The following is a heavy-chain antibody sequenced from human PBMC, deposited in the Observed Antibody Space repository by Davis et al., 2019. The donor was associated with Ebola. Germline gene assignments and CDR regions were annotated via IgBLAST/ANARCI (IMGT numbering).Heavy chain of an antibody. CDR1: GYTFTSYY. J-gene: IGHJ6*03. D-gene: IGHD3-10*01. Sequence: ASVKVSCKASGYTFTSYYMHWVRQAPGQGLEWMGIINPSGGSTSYAQKFQGRVTMTRDTSTSTVYMELSSLRSEDTAVYYCARDRTTMVRGDYMDVWGKGTTVTVSS. V-gene: IGHV1-46*01. CDR3: ARDRTTMVRGDYMDV. CDR2: INPSGGST.